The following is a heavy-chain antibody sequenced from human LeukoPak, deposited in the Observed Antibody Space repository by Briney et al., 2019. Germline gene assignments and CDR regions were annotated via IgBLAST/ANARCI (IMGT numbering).Heavy chain of an antibody. V-gene: IGHV1-46*01. CDR1: GYTFSNYY. CDR2: INPTAGNT. Sequence: ASVKVSCKASGYTFSNYYLHWVRQAPGQWLEWMGLINPTAGNTYYAQRFQGRVTMTRNTSTSTVYMELSSLRSEDTAVYYCARIRDGYNDAYDIRGQGTMVTVPS. CDR3: ARIRDGYNDAYDI. D-gene: IGHD5-24*01. J-gene: IGHJ3*02.